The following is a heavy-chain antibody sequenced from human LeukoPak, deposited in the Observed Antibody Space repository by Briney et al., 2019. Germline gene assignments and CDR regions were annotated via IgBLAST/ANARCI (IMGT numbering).Heavy chain of an antibody. Sequence: ASVKVSCKASGYTFTGYYMHWVRQAPGQGLGWMGWINPNSGGTNYAQKFQGRVTMTRDTSISTAYMELSRLRSDDTAVYYCARDGFGTGDDAFDIWGQGTMVTVSS. V-gene: IGHV1-2*02. CDR3: ARDGFGTGDDAFDI. D-gene: IGHD3/OR15-3a*01. CDR2: INPNSGGT. CDR1: GYTFTGYY. J-gene: IGHJ3*02.